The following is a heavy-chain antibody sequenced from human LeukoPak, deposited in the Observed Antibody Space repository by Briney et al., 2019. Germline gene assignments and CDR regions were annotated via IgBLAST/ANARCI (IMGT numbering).Heavy chain of an antibody. CDR1: GFTFSSYG. Sequence: GGSLRLSCAASGFTFSSYGMHWVRQAPGKGLEWVAVISYDGSNKYYADSVRGRFTISRDNAKNSLFLQMNSLRAEDTAVYYCTYGSYGYWGQGTLVTVSS. D-gene: IGHD1-26*01. CDR2: ISYDGSNK. J-gene: IGHJ4*02. V-gene: IGHV3-30*03. CDR3: TYGSYGY.